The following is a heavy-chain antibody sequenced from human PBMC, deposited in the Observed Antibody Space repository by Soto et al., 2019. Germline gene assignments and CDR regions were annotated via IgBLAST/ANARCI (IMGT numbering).Heavy chain of an antibody. J-gene: IGHJ6*02. CDR2: ISGSGGST. CDR1: GFTFSSYA. Sequence: PGVSLRLSCAASGFTFSSYAMSWVRQAPGKGLEWVSAISGSGGSTYYADSVKGRYTISRDNSKNTLYLQMNSLRAEDTAVYYCASGAGGYDYPYYYYYGMDVWGQGTTVTVSS. V-gene: IGHV3-23*01. D-gene: IGHD5-12*01. CDR3: ASGAGGYDYPYYYYYGMDV.